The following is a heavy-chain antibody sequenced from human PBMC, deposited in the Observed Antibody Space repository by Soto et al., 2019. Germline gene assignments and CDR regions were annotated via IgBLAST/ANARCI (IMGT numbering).Heavy chain of an antibody. CDR2: IWYDGSNK. CDR1: GFTFISYG. V-gene: IGHV3-33*01. J-gene: IGHJ6*02. Sequence: PGGSLRLSCAASGFTFISYGMHWVRQAPGKGLEWVAVIWYDGSNKYYADSVKGRFTISRDNSKNTLYLQMNSLRAEDTAVYYCARPSHFLRYTAPVYYYYGMDVWGQGTTVTVSS. D-gene: IGHD3-16*01. CDR3: ARPSHFLRYTAPVYYYYGMDV.